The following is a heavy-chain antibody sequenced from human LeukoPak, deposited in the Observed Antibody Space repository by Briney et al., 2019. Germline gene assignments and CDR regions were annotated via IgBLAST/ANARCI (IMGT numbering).Heavy chain of an antibody. D-gene: IGHD5-24*01. J-gene: IGHJ4*02. Sequence: GDSLKISCKGSGYSFPNYWIGWVRPMPGQGLEWMGIIYPADSDTRYNPSFQGQVTISADKSINTAYLQWTSLKASDTAMYYCARRKGDGYNSPFDYWGQGTLVTVSS. V-gene: IGHV5-51*01. CDR1: GYSFPNYW. CDR2: IYPADSDT. CDR3: ARRKGDGYNSPFDY.